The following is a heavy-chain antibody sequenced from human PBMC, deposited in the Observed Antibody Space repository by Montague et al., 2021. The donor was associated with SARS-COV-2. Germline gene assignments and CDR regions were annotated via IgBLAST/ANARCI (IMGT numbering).Heavy chain of an antibody. CDR1: GGSISSYY. CDR3: ARGFEY. CDR2: ISYSGST. Sequence: ETLSLTCTVSGGSISSYYWSWIRQPPGKGLEWIGYISYSGSTNYNPSLKSRVTISVDTSKNQFSLKLSSVTAADSSVYYCARGFEYWGQGTLVTVSS. V-gene: IGHV4-59*01. J-gene: IGHJ4*02.